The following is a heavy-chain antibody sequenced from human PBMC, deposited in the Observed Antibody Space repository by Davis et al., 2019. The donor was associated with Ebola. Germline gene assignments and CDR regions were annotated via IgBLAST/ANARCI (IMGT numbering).Heavy chain of an antibody. J-gene: IGHJ4*02. D-gene: IGHD1-26*01. CDR2: MWYDGSRQ. CDR1: GFIFSHYG. CDR3: ARDTWYSGDDNGGD. Sequence: SLIISCASSGFIFSHYGMHWVRQAPGQGLEWVALMWYDGSRQYYADSVKGRFTVSRDNSRNILYLQMNSLRAEDTAVYYCARDTWYSGDDNGGDWGQGTLVTVSS. V-gene: IGHV3-33*01.